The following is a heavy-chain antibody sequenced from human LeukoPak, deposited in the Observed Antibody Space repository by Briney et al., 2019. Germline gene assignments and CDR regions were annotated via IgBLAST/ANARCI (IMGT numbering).Heavy chain of an antibody. CDR3: ARALGRGARGFDY. D-gene: IGHD3-10*01. CDR1: GFIFSSYW. J-gene: IGHJ4*02. CDR2: IKQDGSEK. V-gene: IGHV3-7*01. Sequence: PGGSLRLSCAASGFIFSSYWMSWVRQAPGKGLEWVANIKQDGSEKYYVDSVKGRFTISRDNAKNSLYLQMNSLRAEDTAVYYCARALGRGARGFDYWGQGTLVTVSS.